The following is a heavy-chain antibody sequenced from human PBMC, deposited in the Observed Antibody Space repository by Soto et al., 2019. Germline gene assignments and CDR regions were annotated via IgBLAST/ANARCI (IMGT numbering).Heavy chain of an antibody. Sequence: GASVQVSCQASGYTFTSYDINWVRQATGQGLEWMGWMNPNSGNTGYAQKFQGRVTMTRNTSISTAHMELGSLRSADTAVYYCASGYCSSTSCYYYYGMGVWGQGTTVTRLL. J-gene: IGHJ6*02. CDR3: ASGYCSSTSCYYYYGMGV. D-gene: IGHD2-2*01. CDR2: MNPNSGNT. V-gene: IGHV1-8*01. CDR1: GYTFTSYD.